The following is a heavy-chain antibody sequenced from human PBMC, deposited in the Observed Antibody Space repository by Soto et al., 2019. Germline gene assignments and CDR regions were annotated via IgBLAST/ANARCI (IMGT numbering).Heavy chain of an antibody. CDR2: IYYSGST. Sequence: QVQLQESGPGLVKPSETLSLTCTVSGGSISGYYWSWIRQPPGKGLEWIGYIYYSGSTNYNPSLKSRVTILVDTSKNRFSLKLSSVTAADTAVYYCARVPEEAFYDFWSGYYPRLWFDPWGQGTLVTVSS. D-gene: IGHD3-3*01. J-gene: IGHJ5*02. CDR1: GGSISGYY. CDR3: ARVPEEAFYDFWSGYYPRLWFDP. V-gene: IGHV4-59*01.